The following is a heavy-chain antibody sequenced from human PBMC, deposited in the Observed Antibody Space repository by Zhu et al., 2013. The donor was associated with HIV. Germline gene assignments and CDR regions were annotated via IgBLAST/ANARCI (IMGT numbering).Heavy chain of an antibody. CDR1: GYTFTSYY. D-gene: IGHD3-3*01. V-gene: IGHV1-46*01. J-gene: IGHJ3*02. CDR2: INPSGGST. Sequence: QVQLVQSGAEVKKPGASVKVSCKASGYTFTSYYMHWVRQAPGQGLEWMGIINPSGGSTSYAQKFQGRVTMTRDTSTSTVYMELSSLRSEDTAVYYCAREPAGRMEWPISADAFDIWGQGTMVTVSS. CDR3: AREPAGRMEWPISADAFDI.